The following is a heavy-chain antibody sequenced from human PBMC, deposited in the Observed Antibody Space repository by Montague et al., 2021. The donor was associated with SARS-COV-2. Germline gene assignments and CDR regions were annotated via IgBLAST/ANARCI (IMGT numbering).Heavy chain of an antibody. V-gene: IGHV4-34*01. D-gene: IGHD3-10*01. Sequence: SETLSLTCAVHGTSFNGYYWNWIRQPPGKGLEWIGEINHGGGTKYSPSLKSRLTISADTSKNQFSLKLTSVAAADTAVYYCARLRDGVVPSPILGVGPYYSYYYMDVWGRGTTVTVSS. CDR2: INHGGGT. CDR1: GTSFNGYY. J-gene: IGHJ6*03. CDR3: ARLRDGVVPSPILGVGPYYSYYYMDV.